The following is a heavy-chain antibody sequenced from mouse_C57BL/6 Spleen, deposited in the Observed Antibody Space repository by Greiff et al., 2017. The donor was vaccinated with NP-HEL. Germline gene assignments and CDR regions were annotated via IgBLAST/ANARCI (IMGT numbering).Heavy chain of an antibody. CDR2: IYPRSGNT. V-gene: IGHV1-81*01. Sequence: QVQLQQSGAELARPGASVKLSCKASGYTFTSYGISWVKQRTGQGLEWIGEIYPRSGNTYYNEKFKGKATLTADKSSSTAYMELRSLTSEDSAVYFCARSDFYYDYDDYWGQGTLVTVSA. CDR1: GYTFTSYG. CDR3: ARSDFYYDYDDY. J-gene: IGHJ3*01. D-gene: IGHD2-4*01.